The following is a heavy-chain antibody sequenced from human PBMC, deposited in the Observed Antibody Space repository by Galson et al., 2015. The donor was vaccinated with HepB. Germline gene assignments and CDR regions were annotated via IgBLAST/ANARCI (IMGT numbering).Heavy chain of an antibody. J-gene: IGHJ4*02. CDR2: IYYSGST. CDR1: GFTFSSYAMH. D-gene: IGHD3-3*01. V-gene: IGHV4-39*01. CDR3: ARRFWSGPQIDY. Sequence: LRLSCAASGFTFSSYAMHWVRQPPGKGLEWIGSIYYSGSTYYNPSLKSRVTISVDTSKNQFSLKLSSVTAADTAVYYCARRFWSGPQIDYWGQGTLVTVSS.